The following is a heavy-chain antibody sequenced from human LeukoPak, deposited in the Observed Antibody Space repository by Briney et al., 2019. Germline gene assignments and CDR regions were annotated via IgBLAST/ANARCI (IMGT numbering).Heavy chain of an antibody. CDR2: ITSSSGTI. D-gene: IGHD1-14*01. V-gene: IGHV3-48*02. Sequence: PGGSLRLSCSASGFTFSSYSMDWVRQAPGKGLEWPSYITSSSGTIYYADSVKGRFTVSRDNAKNSLYLQMNSLRDEDTAVYYCARDRTTLIDYWGQGIQVTVSS. CDR1: GFTFSSYS. CDR3: ARDRTTLIDY. J-gene: IGHJ4*01.